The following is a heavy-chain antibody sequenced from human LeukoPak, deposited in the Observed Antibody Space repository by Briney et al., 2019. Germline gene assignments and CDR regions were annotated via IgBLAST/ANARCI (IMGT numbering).Heavy chain of an antibody. D-gene: IGHD3-10*02. CDR3: AELGITMIGGV. CDR1: GFSFVDYA. CDR2: ISWNSGSI. Sequence: GRSLRMSGGAAGFSFVDYAMHWVRRATVYGLAWVSGISWNSGSIGYADSVKGRFTISRDNAKNSLYLQMNSLRAEDTAVYYCAELGITMIGGVWGKGTTVTISS. V-gene: IGHV3-9*01. J-gene: IGHJ6*04.